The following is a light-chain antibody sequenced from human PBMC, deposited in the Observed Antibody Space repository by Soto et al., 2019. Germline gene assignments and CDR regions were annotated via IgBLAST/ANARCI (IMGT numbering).Light chain of an antibody. V-gene: IGKV3-15*01. J-gene: IGKJ2*01. CDR3: QQYNIWPPYT. Sequence: EVEMTQSPATVSVSPGXRVTLSCRASQRVSSNVAWYQQKPGQAPRVLIFGASTRATGTPARFSGSGSGTEFTLTISRLQPEDFAVYYCQQYNIWPPYTFGQGTKVDIK. CDR1: QRVSSN. CDR2: GAS.